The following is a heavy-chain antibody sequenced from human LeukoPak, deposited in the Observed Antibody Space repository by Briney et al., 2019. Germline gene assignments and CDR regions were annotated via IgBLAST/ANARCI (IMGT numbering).Heavy chain of an antibody. D-gene: IGHD6-13*01. V-gene: IGHV1-8*01. CDR2: MNPNSGNT. J-gene: IGHJ4*02. CDR1: GYTFTSYD. CDR3: ARGAVFGWKGIAAAEYDY. Sequence: GASVKVSCKASGYTFTSYDINWVRQVTGQGLEWMGWMNPNSGNTGYAQKFQGRVTMTRNASISTAYMELSSLRSEDTAVYYCARGAVFGWKGIAAAEYDYWGQGTLVTVSS.